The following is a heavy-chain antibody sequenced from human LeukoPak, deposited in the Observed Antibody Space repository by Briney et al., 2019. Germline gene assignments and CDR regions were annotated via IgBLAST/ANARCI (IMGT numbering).Heavy chain of an antibody. V-gene: IGHV1-2*02. D-gene: IGHD2-15*01. CDR2: INPNSGGT. J-gene: IGHJ5*02. CDR3: ARTRPGSSGGKVLGHWFDP. Sequence: ASVKVSCKASGYTFTGYYMHWVRQAPGQGLEWMGWINPNSGGTNYAQKFQGRVTMTRDTSIGTAYMELSRLRSDDTAVYYCARTRPGSSGGKVLGHWFDPWGQGTLVTVSS. CDR1: GYTFTGYY.